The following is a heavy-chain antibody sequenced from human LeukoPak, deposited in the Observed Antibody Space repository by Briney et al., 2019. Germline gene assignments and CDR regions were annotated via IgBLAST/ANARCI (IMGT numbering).Heavy chain of an antibody. V-gene: IGHV3-73*01. CDR2: IRSKANSYAT. J-gene: IGHJ6*03. CDR1: GFTFSGSA. D-gene: IGHD3-10*01. Sequence: PGGPLRLSCAASGFTFSGSAMHWVRQASGKGLEWVGRIRSKANSYATAYAASVKGRFTISRDDSKNTAYLQMNSLKTEDTAVYYCTSLYYYGSGSYSTDYYYYYMDVWGKGTTVTVSS. CDR3: TSLYYYGSGSYSTDYYYYYMDV.